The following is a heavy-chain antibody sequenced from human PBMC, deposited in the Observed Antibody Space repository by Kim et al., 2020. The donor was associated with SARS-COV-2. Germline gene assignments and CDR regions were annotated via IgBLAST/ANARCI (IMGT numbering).Heavy chain of an antibody. J-gene: IGHJ4*02. V-gene: IGHV6-1*01. CDR3: ARRRSGYGNDY. Sequence: SDYAVSVKSRIIINPDTSKNQFSLQLNSVTPEDTAVYYCARRRSGYGNDYWGQGTLVTVSS. D-gene: IGHD5-12*01. CDR2: S.